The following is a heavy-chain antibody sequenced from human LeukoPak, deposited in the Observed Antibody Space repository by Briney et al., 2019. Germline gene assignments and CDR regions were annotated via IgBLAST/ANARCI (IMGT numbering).Heavy chain of an antibody. Sequence: GGSLRLSCAASGFTFSSHGMHWVRQAPGKGLEWVAVVWYDGSNKYYADSVKGRFTISRDNSKDTLYLQMDSLRAEDTAVYYCARWGPGKVDDYWGQGTPVAVSS. CDR2: VWYDGSNK. J-gene: IGHJ4*02. CDR3: ARWGPGKVDDY. V-gene: IGHV3-33*01. D-gene: IGHD4-23*01. CDR1: GFTFSSHG.